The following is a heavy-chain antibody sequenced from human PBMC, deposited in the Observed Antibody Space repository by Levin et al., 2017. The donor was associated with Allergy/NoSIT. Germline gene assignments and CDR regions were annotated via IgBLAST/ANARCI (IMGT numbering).Heavy chain of an antibody. CDR2: IVHAFGTT. D-gene: IGHD2/OR15-2a*01. Sequence: ASVKVSCKPSGGSLDTYALSWVRQAPGQGLEWVAGIVHAFGTTNYAEKFQGRVTITADEYTSTAYMELRSLRSEDTAFYYCAAHTLIDSDNPDWPFYYEHWGHGTPLTVSS. V-gene: IGHV1-69*13. CDR3: AAHTLIDSDNPDWPFYYEH. J-gene: IGHJ4*01. CDR1: GGSLDTYA.